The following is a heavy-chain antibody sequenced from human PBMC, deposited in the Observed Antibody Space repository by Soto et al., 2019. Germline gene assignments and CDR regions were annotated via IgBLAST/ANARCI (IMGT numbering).Heavy chain of an antibody. CDR1: GYSFTSYW. D-gene: IGHD2-2*01. CDR3: ARHDIVVVPAAPAPVYWFDP. CDR2: IDPSDSYT. Sequence: GESLKISCKGSGYSFTSYWISWVRQMPGKGLEWMGRIDPSDSYTNYSPSFQGHVTISADKSISTAYLQWSSLKASDTAMYYCARHDIVVVPAAPAPVYWFDPWGQGTLVTVSS. J-gene: IGHJ5*02. V-gene: IGHV5-10-1*01.